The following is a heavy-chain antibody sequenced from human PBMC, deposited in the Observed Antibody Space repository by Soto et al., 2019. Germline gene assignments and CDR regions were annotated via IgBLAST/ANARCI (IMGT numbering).Heavy chain of an antibody. D-gene: IGHD3-16*01. Sequence: QVQLQESGPGLVKPSETLSLTCTVSGGSISSYYWSWIRQPPGKGLEWIGYIYYSGSTNYNPSLNSRPTISVDTSKNQFSLNMSSVTAADTAVYYCARGENGFDYWGQGTLVTVSS. V-gene: IGHV4-59*01. CDR3: ARGENGFDY. J-gene: IGHJ4*02. CDR1: GGSISSYY. CDR2: IYYSGST.